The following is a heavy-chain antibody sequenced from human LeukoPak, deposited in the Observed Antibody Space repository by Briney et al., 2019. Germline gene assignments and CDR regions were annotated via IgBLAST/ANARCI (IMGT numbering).Heavy chain of an antibody. J-gene: IGHJ5*02. V-gene: IGHV3-23*01. D-gene: IGHD1-26*01. CDR3: AKKYSTGLDP. Sequence: GGSLRLSCAASGSTFSSYAMSWVRQAPGKGLEWVSDISGSGSNTYYADSVKGRFTISRDNSKNTLYLQMNSLRVEDTAVYYCAKKYSTGLDPWGQGTLVTVSS. CDR1: GSTFSSYA. CDR2: ISGSGSNT.